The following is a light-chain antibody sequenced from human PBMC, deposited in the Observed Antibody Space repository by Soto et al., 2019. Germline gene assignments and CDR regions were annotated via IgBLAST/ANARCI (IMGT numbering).Light chain of an antibody. CDR3: QQYDNWPWT. Sequence: EIVMTQSQATLAVSPGGRATLSCRASQSISDTLAWYQQKPGQAPRLLIYSASRRATGFPARFSGSGSGTDCTLTISSLQSEDFAVYYCQQYDNWPWTLGQGTKVDIK. CDR2: SAS. CDR1: QSISDT. J-gene: IGKJ1*01. V-gene: IGKV3-15*01.